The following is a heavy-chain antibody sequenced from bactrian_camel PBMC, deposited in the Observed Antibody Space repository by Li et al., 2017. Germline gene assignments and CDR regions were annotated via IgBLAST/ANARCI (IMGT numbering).Heavy chain of an antibody. CDR3: AAQAEAGDDPFRPIPNMRPIRPVDFEV. Sequence: DVQLVESGGGSVQPGGSLRLSCASSGSIYDTMCMGWVRQAPGKEREGVAAISPGSGRRYYGDSVKGRFTISQDNAKNTIDLQMNSLKVEDTAIYYCAAQAEAGDDPFRPIPNMRPIRPVDFEVWGQGTQVTVS. V-gene: IGHV3S40*01. CDR2: ISPGSGRR. D-gene: IGHD3*01. CDR1: GSIYDTMC. J-gene: IGHJ4*01.